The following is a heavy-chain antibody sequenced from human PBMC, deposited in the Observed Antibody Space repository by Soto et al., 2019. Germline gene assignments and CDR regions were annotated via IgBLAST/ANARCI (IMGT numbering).Heavy chain of an antibody. CDR1: GASISSGDYY. J-gene: IGHJ4*02. Sequence: SETLSLTCNVSGASISSGDYYWSWIRQPPGKGLEWIGYIYFSETTSYNPSLKSRVTISGDKSKNQFSLRLNSVTAADTAVYYCARLGGYYQAFDQWGQGSLVTVSS. D-gene: IGHD3-22*01. CDR3: ARLGGYYQAFDQ. V-gene: IGHV4-30-4*01. CDR2: IYFSETT.